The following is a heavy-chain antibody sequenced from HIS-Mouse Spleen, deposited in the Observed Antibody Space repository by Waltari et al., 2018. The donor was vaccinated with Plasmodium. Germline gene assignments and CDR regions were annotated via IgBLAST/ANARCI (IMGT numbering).Heavy chain of an antibody. J-gene: IGHJ4*02. D-gene: IGHD1-26*01. V-gene: IGHV4-34*01. Sequence: QVQLQQWGAGLLKPSDTLSLPCAVYGGSFSGYYWRWIRQPPGKGLAWIGEINHSGSTNYNPSLKSRVTISVDTSKSQFSLKLSSVTAADTAVYYCARGGIVGATIDYWGQGTLVTVSS. CDR2: INHSGST. CDR1: GGSFSGYY. CDR3: ARGGIVGATIDY.